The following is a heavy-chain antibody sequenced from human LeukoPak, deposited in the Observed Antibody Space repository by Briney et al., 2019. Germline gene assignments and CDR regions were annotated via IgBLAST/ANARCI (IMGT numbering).Heavy chain of an antibody. CDR1: GFTFSSYA. CDR3: AKDGFDY. V-gene: IGHV3-23*01. CDR2: ISGSGGST. J-gene: IGHJ4*02. Sequence: QPGGSLRLSCAASGFTFSSYAMGWAGQAPGTGLEWVSAISGSGGSTYYAHSVKGQFTTSRDNSKNTLYLQMNSLRAEDTAVYYCAKDGFDYWGQGTLVTVSS.